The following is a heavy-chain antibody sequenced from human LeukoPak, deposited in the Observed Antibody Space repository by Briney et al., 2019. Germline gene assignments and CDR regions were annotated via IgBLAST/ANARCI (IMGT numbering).Heavy chain of an antibody. CDR3: AKDSPSRTATTEVPVDY. Sequence: PGGSLRLSCAASGFTVSSTYMSWVRQAPGKGLEWVSVIYSGGNTYYADSVKGRFTISRDNAKNSLYLQMNSLRAEDTAVYYCAKDSPSRTATTEVPVDYWGQGTLVTVSS. J-gene: IGHJ4*02. CDR2: IYSGGNT. V-gene: IGHV3-53*01. D-gene: IGHD1/OR15-1a*01. CDR1: GFTVSSTY.